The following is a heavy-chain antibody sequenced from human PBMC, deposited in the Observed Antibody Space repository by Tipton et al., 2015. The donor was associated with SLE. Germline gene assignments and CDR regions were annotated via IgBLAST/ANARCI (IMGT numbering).Heavy chain of an antibody. CDR2: IHGGNGHT. V-gene: IGHV1-3*01. CDR1: GYTFSSYA. CDR3: ARMGCGYLDY. Sequence: HLVQSGAEMKKPGASVKVSCKASGYTFSSYAVHWVRQGPGQRLEWMAWIHGGNGHTKYSQKFQGRVTITRDTSASTVYMELSSLRSEDTALYYCARMGCGYLDYWGQATLVTVSS. D-gene: IGHD2-21*01. J-gene: IGHJ4*02.